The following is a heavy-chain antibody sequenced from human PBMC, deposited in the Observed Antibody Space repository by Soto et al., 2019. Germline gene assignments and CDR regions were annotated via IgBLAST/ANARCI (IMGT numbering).Heavy chain of an antibody. CDR3: ATMGATAGSYYFEY. CDR2: ISYTGSA. Sequence: SETLSVTRTVSGGSIGSSVYFRSWIRQPPGKGLEWIGFISYTGSAYYNPSLKSRAAISVDTSKNQFSLKLTSVTAANAAVYYCATMGATAGSYYFEYWGQGALVTVSS. CDR1: GGSIGSSVYF. D-gene: IGHD1-26*01. V-gene: IGHV4-30-4*01. J-gene: IGHJ4*02.